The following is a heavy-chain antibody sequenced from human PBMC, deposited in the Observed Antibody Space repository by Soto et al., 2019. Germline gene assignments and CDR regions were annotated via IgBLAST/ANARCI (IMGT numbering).Heavy chain of an antibody. CDR1: GYTFTSYG. V-gene: IGHV1-18*01. Sequence: QVQLVQSGAEVKKPGASVKVSCKASGYTFTSYGISWVRQAPGQGLEWMGWISAYNGNTNYAQKLQGRVTMTTDTATSTDKRQLRSRGSDYAAVYDWAREEDIVVVPAAVGLHYYGMDVWGQGTTVTVSS. D-gene: IGHD2-2*01. CDR2: ISAYNGNT. J-gene: IGHJ6*02. CDR3: AREEDIVVVPAAVGLHYYGMDV.